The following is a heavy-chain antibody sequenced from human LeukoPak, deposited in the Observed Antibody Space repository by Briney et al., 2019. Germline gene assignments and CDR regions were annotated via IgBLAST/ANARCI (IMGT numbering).Heavy chain of an antibody. Sequence: GGSLRLSCAASGFTFSSYSMNWVRQAPGKGLEWVSSISSSSSYIYYADSVKGRFTISRDNSKNTLYLQMNSLRAEDTAVYYCAKGDIALAGPFDSWGQGTLATVSS. CDR3: AKGDIALAGPFDS. CDR1: GFTFSSYS. V-gene: IGHV3-21*04. D-gene: IGHD6-19*01. J-gene: IGHJ4*02. CDR2: ISSSSSYI.